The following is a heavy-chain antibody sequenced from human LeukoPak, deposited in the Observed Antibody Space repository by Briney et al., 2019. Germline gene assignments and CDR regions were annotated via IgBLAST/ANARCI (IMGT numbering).Heavy chain of an antibody. CDR3: ARERFGDQTRFDY. CDR2: IIPIYGTA. V-gene: IGHV1-69*05. CDR1: GGTFSSYA. Sequence: ASVKVSCKASGGTFSSYAISWVRQAPGQGLEWGGRIIPIYGTANYARKFQGRVTITTDASTSTAYMELSSLRSEDTAVYYCARERFGDQTRFDYWGQGTLVTVSS. J-gene: IGHJ4*02. D-gene: IGHD3-10*01.